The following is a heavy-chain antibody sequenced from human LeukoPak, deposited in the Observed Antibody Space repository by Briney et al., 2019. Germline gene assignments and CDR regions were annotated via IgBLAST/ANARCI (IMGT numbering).Heavy chain of an antibody. J-gene: IGHJ4*02. D-gene: IGHD4-23*01. CDR3: AKALDYGGNPPPYYFDY. V-gene: IGHV3-23*01. CDR2: ISGSGGST. Sequence: PGGSLRLSCAASGFTFSSYAMSWVRQAPGKGLEWVSAISGSGGSTYYADSVKGRFTISRDNSKNTLYLQMNSLRAEDTAVYYCAKALDYGGNPPPYYFDYWGQGTLVTVSS. CDR1: GFTFSSYA.